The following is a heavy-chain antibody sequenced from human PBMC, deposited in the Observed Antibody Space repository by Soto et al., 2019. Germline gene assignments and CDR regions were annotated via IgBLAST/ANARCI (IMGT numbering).Heavy chain of an antibody. CDR1: GFTFSSYA. CDR2: ISGSGGST. J-gene: IGHJ4*02. Sequence: EVQLLESGGGLVQPGGSLRLSCAASGFTFSSYAMSWVRQAPGKGLEWVSAISGSGGSTYYADSVKGRFTISRDNSKNTLYLQMNSLRAEDTDVYYCAKVSTRSSSSGPEFDYWGQGTLVTVSS. D-gene: IGHD6-13*01. CDR3: AKVSTRSSSSGPEFDY. V-gene: IGHV3-23*01.